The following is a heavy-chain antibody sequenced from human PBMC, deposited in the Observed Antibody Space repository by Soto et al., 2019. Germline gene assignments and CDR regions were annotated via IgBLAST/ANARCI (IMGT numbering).Heavy chain of an antibody. V-gene: IGHV4-59*01. D-gene: IGHD2-15*01. J-gene: IGHJ3*02. CDR1: GGSISSYY. Sequence: QVQLQESGPGLVKPSETLSLTCTVSGGSISSYYWSWIRQPPGKGLEWIGYIYDSGSTNYNPSLKSGFTISVDQSKNKFSLKLISVTDADTDVYYCARDGRYGSGGSCCSVGAFDIWGQGTMVTVSS. CDR3: ARDGRYGSGGSCCSVGAFDI. CDR2: IYDSGST.